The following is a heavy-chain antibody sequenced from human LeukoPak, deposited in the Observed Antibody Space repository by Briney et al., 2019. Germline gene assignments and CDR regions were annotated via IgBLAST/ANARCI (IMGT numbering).Heavy chain of an antibody. CDR2: INPNSGGT. CDR1: GYTFTGYY. V-gene: IGHV1-2*04. CDR3: ARSVLVGDYGTHLGY. J-gene: IGHJ4*02. Sequence: ASVKVSCKASGYTFTGYYMHWVRQAPGQGLEWMGWINPNSGGTNYAQKFQGWVTMTRDTSISTAYMELSRLRSDDTAVYYCARSVLVGDYGTHLGYWGQGTLVTVSS. D-gene: IGHD4-17*01.